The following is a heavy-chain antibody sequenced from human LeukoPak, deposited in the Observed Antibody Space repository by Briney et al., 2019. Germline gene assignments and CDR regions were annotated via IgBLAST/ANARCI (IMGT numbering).Heavy chain of an antibody. CDR2: VYYSGST. J-gene: IGHJ4*02. CDR3: ARGYCSGGSCKPYDY. D-gene: IGHD2-15*01. V-gene: IGHV4-39*01. Sequence: SETLSLTCTVSGGSISSSSYYWGWIRQPPGKGLEWIGSVYYSGSTYYNPSLKSRVTISVDTSKNQFSLKLSSVTAADTAVYYCARGYCSGGSCKPYDYWGQGTLVTVSS. CDR1: GGSISSSSYY.